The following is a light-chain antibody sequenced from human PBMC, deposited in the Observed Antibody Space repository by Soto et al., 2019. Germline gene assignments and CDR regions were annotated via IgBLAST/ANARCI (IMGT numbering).Light chain of an antibody. CDR2: GAS. Sequence: EIVLTQSPGTLSLSPGERATLSCRASQSVSSNFLAWYQQKPGQAPRLLIYGASSRATGIPDRFSGSGSGTHFTLTISRLEPEDFAFYYCHQYGSSPRTFGQGTKVEIK. J-gene: IGKJ1*01. CDR3: HQYGSSPRT. V-gene: IGKV3-20*01. CDR1: QSVSSNF.